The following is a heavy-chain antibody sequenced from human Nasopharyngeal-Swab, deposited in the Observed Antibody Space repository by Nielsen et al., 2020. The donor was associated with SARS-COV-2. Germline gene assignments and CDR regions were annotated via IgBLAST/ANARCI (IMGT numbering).Heavy chain of an antibody. CDR2: IYSGGST. D-gene: IGHD5-12*01. V-gene: IGHV3-53*04. CDR3: ARELGRGYSGYDNYYGMDV. Sequence: WIRQPPGKGLEWVSVIYSGGSTYYADSVKGRFTISRHNSKNTLYLQMNSLRAEDTAVYYCARELGRGYSGYDNYYGMDVWAKGPRSPSP. J-gene: IGHJ6*02.